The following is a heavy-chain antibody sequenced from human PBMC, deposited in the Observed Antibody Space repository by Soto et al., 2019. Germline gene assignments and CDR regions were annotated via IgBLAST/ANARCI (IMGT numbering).Heavy chain of an antibody. CDR3: ARAVVGFWSGYHHRYYMDV. D-gene: IGHD3-3*01. CDR2: IYSGGST. CDR1: GFTVSSNY. Sequence: EVQLVESGGGLVQHGGSLRLSCAASGFTVSSNYMSWVRQAPGKGLEWVSVIYSGGSTYYADSVKGRFTISRDNSKNTLYLQMNSLRAEDTAVYYCARAVVGFWSGYHHRYYMDVWGKGTTVTVSS. J-gene: IGHJ6*03. V-gene: IGHV3-66*01.